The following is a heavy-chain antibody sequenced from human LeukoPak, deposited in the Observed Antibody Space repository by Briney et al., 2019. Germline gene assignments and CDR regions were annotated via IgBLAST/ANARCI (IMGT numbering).Heavy chain of an antibody. CDR1: GGSFSGYY. CDR2: INHRGST. Sequence: SETLSLTCAVYGGSFSGYYWSWIRQPPGKRLEWIGEINHRGSTNYNPSLKSRVTISVDTSKNQFSLKLSSVAAADTAVYYCARGLRQLVRSWHYWGQGTLVTVSS. J-gene: IGHJ4*02. CDR3: ARGLRQLVRSWHY. D-gene: IGHD6-6*01. V-gene: IGHV4-34*01.